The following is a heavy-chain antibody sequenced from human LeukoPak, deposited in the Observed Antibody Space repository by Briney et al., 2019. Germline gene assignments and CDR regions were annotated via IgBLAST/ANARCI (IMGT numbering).Heavy chain of an antibody. CDR2: ISCDGGST. Sequence: GGSLRLSCAASGFTFDDYAMHWVRQAPGKGLEWVSLISCDGGSTYYADSVKGRFTISRDNSKNSLYLQMNSLRAEDTALYYCAKDFHPGIAVAGTGYFQHWGQGTLVTVSS. D-gene: IGHD6-19*01. V-gene: IGHV3-43D*03. J-gene: IGHJ1*01. CDR1: GFTFDDYA. CDR3: AKDFHPGIAVAGTGYFQH.